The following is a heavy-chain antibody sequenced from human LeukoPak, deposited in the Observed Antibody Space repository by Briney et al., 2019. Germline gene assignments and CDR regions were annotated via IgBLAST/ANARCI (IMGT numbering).Heavy chain of an antibody. J-gene: IGHJ4*02. CDR2: INHSRIT. V-gene: IGHV4-34*01. Sequence: SETLSLTWAVYGAPFSGYWWYWIRQPPGKGLEWIGEINHSRITNYNPSLKSRVSISVDTSKNQFSLKLSSVTAADTAVYYCATTSGHWGQGTLVTVSS. CDR1: GAPFSGYW. CDR3: ATTSGH.